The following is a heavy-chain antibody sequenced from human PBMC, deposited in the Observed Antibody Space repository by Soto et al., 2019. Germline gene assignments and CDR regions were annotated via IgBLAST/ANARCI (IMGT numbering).Heavy chain of an antibody. V-gene: IGHV3-33*01. CDR1: GFTFSSYG. CDR3: ARGSDYGDHPR. CDR2: IWYDGSNK. J-gene: IGHJ4*02. Sequence: QVQLVESGGGVVQPGRSLRLSCAASGFTFSSYGIHWVRQAPGKGLEWVAAIWYDGSNKYYADSVKGRFTISRDNSKNTLYLQMNSLRDEDTAVYYCARGSDYGDHPRCGQGTLVTVSS. D-gene: IGHD4-17*01.